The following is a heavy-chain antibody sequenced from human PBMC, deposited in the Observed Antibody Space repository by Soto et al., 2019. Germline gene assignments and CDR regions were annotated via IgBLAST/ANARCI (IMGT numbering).Heavy chain of an antibody. Sequence: EVQLVESGGDLVQPGGSLRLSCAASGFTFSSYWMYWVRQAPGKVLVWVSRINNGGGHITYADAVKGRFTISRDNAKNTLYLQMNSLRAEDTAVYYCARGYCSSTSCDYYYAMDVWGQGATVTVSS. CDR3: ARGYCSSTSCDYYYAMDV. CDR1: GFTFSSYW. D-gene: IGHD2-2*01. J-gene: IGHJ6*02. CDR2: INNGGGHI. V-gene: IGHV3-74*01.